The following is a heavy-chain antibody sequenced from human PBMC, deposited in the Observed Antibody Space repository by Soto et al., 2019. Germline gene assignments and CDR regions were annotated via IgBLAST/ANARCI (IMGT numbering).Heavy chain of an antibody. D-gene: IGHD2-21*02. J-gene: IGHJ5*02. Sequence: PGGSLRLSCAASGFIFRDWFMSWIRQAPGKGLEWVSYISGSSTSIYYADSVKGRFTVSRDNARSSLYLQMNSLRAEDMALYYCAAYCGGDCYLYNWFDPWGQGTLVTVSS. CDR2: ISGSSTSI. CDR1: GFIFRDWF. V-gene: IGHV3-11*04. CDR3: AAYCGGDCYLYNWFDP.